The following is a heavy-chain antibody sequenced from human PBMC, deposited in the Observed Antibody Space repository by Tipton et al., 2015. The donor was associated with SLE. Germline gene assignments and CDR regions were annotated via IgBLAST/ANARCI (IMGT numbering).Heavy chain of an antibody. Sequence: QLVQSGAEVKYPGESLKISCKGFGYSFSNYWIGWVRQMPGKGLEWMGIIYPDDSDTRYSPTFQGLVTISADKSISTAYLQWSSLKASDTAMYYCARRGYSVYDWNAFDIWGQGTMVTVSS. CDR3: ARRGYSVYDWNAFDI. D-gene: IGHD5/OR15-5a*01. CDR1: GYSFSNYW. V-gene: IGHV5-51*03. J-gene: IGHJ3*02. CDR2: IYPDDSDT.